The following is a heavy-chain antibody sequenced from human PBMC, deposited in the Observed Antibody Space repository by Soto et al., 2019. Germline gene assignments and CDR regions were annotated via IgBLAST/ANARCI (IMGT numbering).Heavy chain of an antibody. Sequence: GASVKVSCKASGYTFTSYGISWVRQAPGQGLEWMGWISAYNGNTNYAQKLQGRVTMTTDTSTSTAYMELRSLRSDDTAVYYCVRDRLNCGGDCYYFDYWGQGTLVTVSS. CDR2: ISAYNGNT. J-gene: IGHJ4*02. CDR1: GYTFTSYG. CDR3: VRDRLNCGGDCYYFDY. V-gene: IGHV1-18*01. D-gene: IGHD2-21*02.